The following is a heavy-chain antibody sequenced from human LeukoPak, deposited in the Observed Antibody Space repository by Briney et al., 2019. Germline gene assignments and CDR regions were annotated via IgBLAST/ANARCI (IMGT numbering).Heavy chain of an antibody. Sequence: KPSETLSLTCAVYGGSFSGYYWSWIRQPPGKGLEWIGEINHSGSTNYNPSLKSRVTISVDTSKNQFSLKLSSVTAADTAVYYCARLYTGVLSYYFDYWGQGTLVTVSS. CDR2: INHSGST. V-gene: IGHV4-34*01. CDR1: GGSFSGYY. D-gene: IGHD5-18*01. CDR3: ARLYTGVLSYYFDY. J-gene: IGHJ4*02.